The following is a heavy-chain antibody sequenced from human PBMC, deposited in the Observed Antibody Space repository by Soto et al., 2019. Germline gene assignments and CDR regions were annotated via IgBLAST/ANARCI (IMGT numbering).Heavy chain of an antibody. V-gene: IGHV3-30-3*01. Sequence: GGSLRLSCAASGFTFSSYAMHWVRQAPCKGLEWVAVISYDGSNKYYADSVKGRFTISRDNSKNTLYLQMNSLRAEDTAVYYCARGVARGANQYYFDYWGQGTLVTVSS. CDR2: ISYDGSNK. CDR3: ARGVARGANQYYFDY. D-gene: IGHD1-26*01. CDR1: GFTFSSYA. J-gene: IGHJ4*02.